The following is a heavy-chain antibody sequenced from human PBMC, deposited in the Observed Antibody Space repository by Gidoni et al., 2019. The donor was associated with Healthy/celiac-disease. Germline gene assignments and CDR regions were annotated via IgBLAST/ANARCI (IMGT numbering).Heavy chain of an antibody. CDR1: GFTFSNAW. V-gene: IGHV3-15*07. D-gene: IGHD3-16*02. CDR3: TTDLLVITFGGVIVFDY. Sequence: EVQLVESGGGLVTPGGSLRLSCAASGFTFSNAWMNWVRQAPGKGLEWVGRIKRKTDGGTTDYAAPVKGRFTISRDDSKNTLYLQMNSLKTEDTAVYYCTTDLLVITFGGVIVFDYWGQGTLVTVSS. J-gene: IGHJ4*02. CDR2: IKRKTDGGTT.